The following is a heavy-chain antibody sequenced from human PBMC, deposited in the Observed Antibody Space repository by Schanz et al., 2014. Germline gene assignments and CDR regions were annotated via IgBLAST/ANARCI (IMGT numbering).Heavy chain of an antibody. J-gene: IGHJ4*02. Sequence: QVQLQQWGAGLLKPSETLSLTCAVYGGSLSGYFWSWIRQPPGKGLEWIGDIGHSGNTKDNPSLRSQVTMSVETSKNQFSLNLSSVTAADTAVYYCARGRQQLGSFDYWGPGTLVSVSS. CDR1: GGSLSGYF. V-gene: IGHV4-34*01. D-gene: IGHD6-13*01. CDR2: IGHSGNT. CDR3: ARGRQQLGSFDY.